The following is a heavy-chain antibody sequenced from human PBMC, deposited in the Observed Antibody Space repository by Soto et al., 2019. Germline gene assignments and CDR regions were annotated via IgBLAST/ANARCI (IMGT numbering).Heavy chain of an antibody. CDR1: GGSISSSSQY. D-gene: IGHD3-16*02. V-gene: IGHV4-39*01. CDR3: ARRTVRELSLDY. CDR2: IYYSGST. Sequence: SETLSLTCTVPGGSISSSSQYWCWIRQPPGTGLEWIGSIYYSGSTYYNPSLKSRVTISVDTSKNQFSLKLSSVTAADTAVYYCARRTVRELSLDYWGQGTLVTVSS. J-gene: IGHJ4*02.